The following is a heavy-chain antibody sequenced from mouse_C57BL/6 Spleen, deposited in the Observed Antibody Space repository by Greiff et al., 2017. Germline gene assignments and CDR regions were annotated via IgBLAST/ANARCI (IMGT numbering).Heavy chain of an antibody. D-gene: IGHD2-5*01. Sequence: ELQLQQSGPELVKPGASVKIPCKASGYTFTDYNMDWVKQSHGKSLEWIGDIHPNNGGTIYNQKFKGKATLTVDKSSSTAYLELRSLTSEDTAVYYCARWGSNYYAMDYWGQGTSVTVSS. J-gene: IGHJ4*01. CDR3: ARWGSNYYAMDY. CDR1: GYTFTDYN. CDR2: IHPNNGGT. V-gene: IGHV1-18*01.